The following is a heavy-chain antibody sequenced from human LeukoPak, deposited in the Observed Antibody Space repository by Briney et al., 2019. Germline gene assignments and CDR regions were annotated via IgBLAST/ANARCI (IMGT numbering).Heavy chain of an antibody. V-gene: IGHV3-49*03. D-gene: IGHD4-11*01. Sequence: PGRPLRLSCTASGFTIGYYAMSRFRPAPGEGLEWVGFIRSKGYGGTTEYAASVKGRFTISRDHSKSIAYLQMNSLKTEDTAVYYCTRDSLDDYSKLSQLDYWGQGTLVTVSS. J-gene: IGHJ4*02. CDR1: GFTIGYYA. CDR2: IRSKGYGGTT. CDR3: TRDSLDDYSKLSQLDY.